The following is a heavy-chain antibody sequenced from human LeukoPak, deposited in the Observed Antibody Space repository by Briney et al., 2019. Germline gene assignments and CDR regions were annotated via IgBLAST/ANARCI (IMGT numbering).Heavy chain of an antibody. CDR2: TSETGGAK. J-gene: IGHJ3*02. CDR3: AKAIARHRDLDAFDI. Sequence: GGSLGLSCVASGFAFRTSGMSWFRQAPGRGPEWVSGTSETGGAKYYADSVGGRFTISKDNSKNTLYLQMDNLRAEDTALYYCAKAIARHRDLDAFDIWGQGTLVRVSS. D-gene: IGHD2-21*01. CDR1: GFAFRTSG. V-gene: IGHV3-23*01.